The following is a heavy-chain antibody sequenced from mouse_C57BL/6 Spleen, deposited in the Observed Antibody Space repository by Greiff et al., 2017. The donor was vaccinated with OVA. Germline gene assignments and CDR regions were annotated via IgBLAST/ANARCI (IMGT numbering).Heavy chain of an antibody. CDR1: GFTFSSYA. CDR2: ISDGGSYT. CDR3: ARGNYDYDEDWYFEV. V-gene: IGHV5-4*03. Sequence: DVKLVESGGGLVKPGGSLKLSCAASGFTFSSYAMSWVRQTPEKRLEWVATISDGGSYTYYPDNVKGRFTISRDNAKNNLYLQMSHLKSEDTAMYYCARGNYDYDEDWYFEVWGTGTTVTVSS. J-gene: IGHJ1*03. D-gene: IGHD2-4*01.